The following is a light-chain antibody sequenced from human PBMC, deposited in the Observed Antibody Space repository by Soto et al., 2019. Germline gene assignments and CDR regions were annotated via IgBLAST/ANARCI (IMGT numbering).Light chain of an antibody. CDR3: QQYGSSPTT. Sequence: EIVLTQSPGTLSLSPGERATLSCRASQSVSSSYLAWYQQKPGQAPRLLIYGASSRATGIPDRFCGSGSGTDFPLTISRLEPEDFAVYYCQQYGSSPTTFGQGTKVEIK. J-gene: IGKJ1*01. CDR1: QSVSSSY. V-gene: IGKV3-20*01. CDR2: GAS.